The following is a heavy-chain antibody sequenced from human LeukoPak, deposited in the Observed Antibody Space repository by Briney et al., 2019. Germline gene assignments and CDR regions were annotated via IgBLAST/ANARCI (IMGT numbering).Heavy chain of an antibody. Sequence: PSETLSLTCAVSGYSISSGYYWGWIRQPPGKGLEWIGSIYHSGSTYYNPSLKSRVTISVDTSKNQFSLKLSSVTAADTAVYYCARVHYYDYVWGSYRYMGGSFDYWGQGTLVTVSP. CDR2: IYHSGST. CDR3: ARVHYYDYVWGSYRYMGGSFDY. CDR1: GYSISSGYY. V-gene: IGHV4-38-2*01. J-gene: IGHJ4*02. D-gene: IGHD3-16*02.